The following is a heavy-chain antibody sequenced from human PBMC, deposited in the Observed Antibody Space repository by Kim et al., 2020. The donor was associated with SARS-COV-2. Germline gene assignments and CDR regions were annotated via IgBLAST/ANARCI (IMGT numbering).Heavy chain of an antibody. J-gene: IGHJ5*02. V-gene: IGHV3-74*03. D-gene: IGHD3-22*01. CDR2: IRSDGGNI. CDR1: GFAFSTSW. Sequence: GGSLRLSCAASGFAFSTSWMHWVRQAPGKGLEWVSRIRSDGGNITNADSAKGRFTISSDNAKNPQYLQMNGLRTEDTAVSYCLKVGDYDSSGFYEFFRSWGQGTRVTVSS. CDR3: LKVGDYDSSGFYEFFRS.